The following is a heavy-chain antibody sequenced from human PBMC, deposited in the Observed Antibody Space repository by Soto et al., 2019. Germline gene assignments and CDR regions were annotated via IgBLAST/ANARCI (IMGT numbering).Heavy chain of an antibody. Sequence: TSETLSLTCTVSGDSITSNSYFWAWIRQPPGKGLEGIGSIYYSGTTYYNPSLKSRVTISVDRSKNQFSLKLSSVTAADTAVYYFARHFSVDYFDYWGQGALVTVSS. V-gene: IGHV4-39*01. CDR3: ARHFSVDYFDY. CDR1: GDSITSNSYF. CDR2: IYYSGTT. J-gene: IGHJ4*02.